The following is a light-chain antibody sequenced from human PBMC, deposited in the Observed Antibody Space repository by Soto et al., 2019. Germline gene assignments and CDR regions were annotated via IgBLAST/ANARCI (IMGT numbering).Light chain of an antibody. Sequence: ENVLTQSPGTLSLSPGERATLSCRASQSVTSSYLAWYQQKPGQAPRLLIYSASSRATGVPDRFSGSGSATDFTLTISRVEPEDFAFYFCQQYHNWPLTFGGGTKV. CDR2: SAS. CDR1: QSVTSSY. J-gene: IGKJ4*01. CDR3: QQYHNWPLT. V-gene: IGKV3-20*01.